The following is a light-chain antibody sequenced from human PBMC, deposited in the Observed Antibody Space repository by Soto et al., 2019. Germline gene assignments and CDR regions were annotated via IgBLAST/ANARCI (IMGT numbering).Light chain of an antibody. CDR3: QRYDSFRA. V-gene: IGKV3-20*01. CDR1: QSVRPNF. Sequence: EIVLTQSPGTLSLSPGERATLSCRASQSVRPNFLAWYQQKPGQAPRLLIYGVSDRATGIPDRFSGSGSGTDFTLTITSLEPEEFEMYYCQRYDSFRAVGKGNDVEI. J-gene: IGKJ1*01. CDR2: GVS.